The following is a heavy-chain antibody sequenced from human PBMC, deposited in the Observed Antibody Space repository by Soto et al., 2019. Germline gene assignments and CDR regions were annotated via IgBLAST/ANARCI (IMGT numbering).Heavy chain of an antibody. D-gene: IGHD6-19*01. J-gene: IGHJ4*02. CDR1: GYTLTELS. Sequence: ASVKVSCKVSGYTLTELSMRWVRQAPGKGLEWMGGFDPEDGETIYAQKFQGRVTMTEDTSTDTAYMELSSLRSEDTAVYYCATLQYSSGWFDYWGQGTLVTVSS. V-gene: IGHV1-24*01. CDR3: ATLQYSSGWFDY. CDR2: FDPEDGET.